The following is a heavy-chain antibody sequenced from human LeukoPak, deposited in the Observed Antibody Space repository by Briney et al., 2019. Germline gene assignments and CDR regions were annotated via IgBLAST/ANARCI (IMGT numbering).Heavy chain of an antibody. CDR1: GFTFSSYA. V-gene: IGHV3-23*01. CDR3: AKVGGLTVTTAAYYFDY. D-gene: IGHD4-17*01. CDR2: ISGSGGST. Sequence: PGGSLRLSCAASGFTFSSYAMSWVRQAPGKGLEWVSAISGSGGSTYYADSVKGRFTISRDNSKNTLYLQMNSLRAEDTAVYYCAKVGGLTVTTAAYYFDYWGQGTLVTVSS. J-gene: IGHJ4*02.